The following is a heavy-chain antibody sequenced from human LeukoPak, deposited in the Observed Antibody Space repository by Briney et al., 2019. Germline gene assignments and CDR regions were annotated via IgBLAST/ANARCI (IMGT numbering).Heavy chain of an antibody. V-gene: IGHV4-59*01. D-gene: IGHD3-3*01. CDR1: GGSFSGYY. CDR2: IYYSGST. J-gene: IGHJ4*02. CDR3: ARETPWSGYLSTIDY. Sequence: PSETLSLTCAVYGGSFSGYYWSWIRQPPGKGLEWIGYIYYSGSTNYNPSLKSRVTISVDTSKNQFSLKLSSVTAADTAVYYCARETPWSGYLSTIDYWGQGTLVTVSS.